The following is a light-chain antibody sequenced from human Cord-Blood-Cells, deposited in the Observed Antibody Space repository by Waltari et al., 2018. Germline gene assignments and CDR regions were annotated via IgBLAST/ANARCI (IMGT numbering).Light chain of an antibody. CDR1: SLRSYY. V-gene: IGLV3-19*01. CDR2: GKN. Sequence: SSELTQDPAVSVALGQTVRITCQGDSLRSYYASWYQQKPGQAPVLVIYGKNNRPSGNPDRFSGSSSGNTASLTITGAQAEDEADYYCTSRDSSGNHWVFGGGTKLTVL. CDR3: TSRDSSGNHWV. J-gene: IGLJ3*02.